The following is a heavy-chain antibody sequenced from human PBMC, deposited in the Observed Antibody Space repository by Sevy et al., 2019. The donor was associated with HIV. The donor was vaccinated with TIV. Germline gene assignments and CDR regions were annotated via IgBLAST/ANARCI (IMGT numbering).Heavy chain of an antibody. V-gene: IGHV3-53*01. D-gene: IGHD3-22*01. CDR1: GFSVSNSY. CDR3: VRLSVYYYDSSGYYTSGHAFDI. CDR2: IYSGDRT. Sequence: GGSLRLSCAASGFSVSNSYMSWVRQAPGKGLQWVSVIYSGDRTYYTDSVKGRFTISRDNSKNTLYLQMNGLRAEETAVYYCVRLSVYYYDSSGYYTSGHAFDIWGQGTMVTVSS. J-gene: IGHJ3*02.